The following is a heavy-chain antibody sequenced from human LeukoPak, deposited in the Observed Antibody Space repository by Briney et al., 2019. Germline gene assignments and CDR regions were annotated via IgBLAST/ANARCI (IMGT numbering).Heavy chain of an antibody. Sequence: PGGSLRLSCAASGFTFSSYAMNWVRQAPGQGLEWVSAISGSGGNTYYADSVKGRFTISRDNSKNTLYLQMNSLRAEDTAVYYCAKGTMGRGFGYWGQGTLVTVSS. CDR3: AKGTMGRGFGY. V-gene: IGHV3-23*01. CDR2: ISGSGGNT. CDR1: GFTFSSYA. D-gene: IGHD3-10*01. J-gene: IGHJ4*02.